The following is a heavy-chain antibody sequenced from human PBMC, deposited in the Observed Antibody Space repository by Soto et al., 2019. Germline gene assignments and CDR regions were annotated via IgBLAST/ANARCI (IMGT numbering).Heavy chain of an antibody. CDR2: ISAYNGNT. J-gene: IGHJ4*02. Sequence: ASVKVSCKASGYTFTSYGISWVRQAPGQGLEWMGWISAYNGNTNYAQKLQGRVTMTTDTSTSTAYMELRSLRSDDTAVYYCARDWAYYYGSGSEPGAGGENDYWGQGTLVTVSS. D-gene: IGHD3-10*01. V-gene: IGHV1-18*01. CDR3: ARDWAYYYGSGSEPGAGGENDY. CDR1: GYTFTSYG.